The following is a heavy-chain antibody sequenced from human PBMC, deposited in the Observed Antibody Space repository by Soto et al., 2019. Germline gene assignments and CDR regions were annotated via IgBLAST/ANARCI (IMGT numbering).Heavy chain of an antibody. D-gene: IGHD4-17*01. Sequence: QVQLVQSGAEVKKPGSSVKVSCKASGGTFSSYAISWVRQAPGQGLEWMGGIIPIFGTANYAQKFQGRVTIPADECTSNAHRGLGRRGSEGRAVYSCAAGGGDGDYGGWFDPWGQGTLVTVSS. CDR2: IIPIFGTA. CDR3: AAGGGDGDYGGWFDP. J-gene: IGHJ5*02. V-gene: IGHV1-69*01. CDR1: GGTFSSYA.